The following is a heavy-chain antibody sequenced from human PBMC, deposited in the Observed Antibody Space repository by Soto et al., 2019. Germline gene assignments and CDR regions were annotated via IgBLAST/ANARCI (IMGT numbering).Heavy chain of an antibody. CDR2: IYPSDSDT. J-gene: IGHJ4*02. CDR3: ARGGVSTRTFDF. D-gene: IGHD3-3*01. Sequence: GESLKISCKGSGYNFAGYWIAWVRQMPGKGLELMGIIYPSDSDTRYRPSFQGQVTISADKSISSAYLQWSSLRASDTAMYYCARGGVSTRTFDFWGQRTSVTVSS. V-gene: IGHV5-51*01. CDR1: GYNFAGYW.